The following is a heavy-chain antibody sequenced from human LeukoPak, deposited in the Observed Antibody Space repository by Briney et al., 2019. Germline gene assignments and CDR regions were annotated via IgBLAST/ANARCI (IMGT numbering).Heavy chain of an antibody. V-gene: IGHV4-59*01. Sequence: SEILSLTCTVSGGSISSYYWSWIRQPPGKGLEWIGYIYYSGNTNYNPSLKSRVTISVDTSKNQFSLKLSSVTAADTAVYYCARVVGSYCSSTGCLDWFDPWGQGTLVTVSS. J-gene: IGHJ5*02. CDR3: ARVVGSYCSSTGCLDWFDP. CDR1: GGSISSYY. D-gene: IGHD2-2*01. CDR2: IYYSGNT.